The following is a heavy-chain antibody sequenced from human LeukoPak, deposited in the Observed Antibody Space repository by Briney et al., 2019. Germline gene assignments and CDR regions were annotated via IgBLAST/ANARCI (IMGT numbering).Heavy chain of an antibody. D-gene: IGHD3-16*01. CDR3: AKDSHVFGSYYYGMDV. V-gene: IGHV3-9*01. Sequence: PGGSLRLSCAASGCTFGDYALRWGRQAPGKGLGWGSGISWDSGSIGYADSVKGRFTISRDNATKSMYLKMNSLRAEDTAFYYCAKDSHVFGSYYYGMDVWGQGTTVTVSS. J-gene: IGHJ6*02. CDR1: GCTFGDYA. CDR2: ISWDSGSI.